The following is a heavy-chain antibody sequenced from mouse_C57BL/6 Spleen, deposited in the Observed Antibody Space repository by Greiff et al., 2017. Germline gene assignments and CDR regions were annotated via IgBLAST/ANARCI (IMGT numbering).Heavy chain of an antibody. J-gene: IGHJ3*01. CDR2: IGPSDSYT. CDR1: GYTFTSYW. Sequence: VQLQQPGAELVMPGASVKLSCKASGYTFTSYWMHWVKQRPGQGLEWIGEIGPSDSYTNYNQKFKGKSTLTVDKSSSTAYMQLSSLTSEDSAVYYCARGDDGYYAAYWGQGTLVTVSA. V-gene: IGHV1-69*01. D-gene: IGHD2-3*01. CDR3: ARGDDGYYAAY.